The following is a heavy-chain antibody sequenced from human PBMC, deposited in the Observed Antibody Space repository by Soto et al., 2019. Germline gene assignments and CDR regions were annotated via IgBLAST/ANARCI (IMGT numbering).Heavy chain of an antibody. V-gene: IGHV3-23*01. J-gene: IGHJ4*02. CDR1: GFPFSSYV. Sequence: EVQLLESGGGLVQRGGSLRLSCAASGFPFSSYVMSWVRQAPGKGLEWVSGIRGGGSNTFYADSVKGRFTISRDNSKNTLLLQMNSLGAEDTAVYYCAKDSNKYSSSLRGRYLDYWGQGIGVTVSS. CDR3: AKDSNKYSSSLRGRYLDY. CDR2: IRGGGSNT. D-gene: IGHD4-4*01.